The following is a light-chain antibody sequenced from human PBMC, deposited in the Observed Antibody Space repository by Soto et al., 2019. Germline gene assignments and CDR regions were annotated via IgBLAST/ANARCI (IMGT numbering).Light chain of an antibody. J-gene: IGKJ1*01. V-gene: IGKV3-20*01. Sequence: EIVLTKSPGTLALSPGERATLSCRASHTVSTSYLAWYQQKPGQAPRLLIYGASRRATGITDRFSVSGSGTDFTLTINRLEPEDFAVYYCHQYGSSPLPFGQGTKVEIK. CDR1: HTVSTSY. CDR3: HQYGSSPLP. CDR2: GAS.